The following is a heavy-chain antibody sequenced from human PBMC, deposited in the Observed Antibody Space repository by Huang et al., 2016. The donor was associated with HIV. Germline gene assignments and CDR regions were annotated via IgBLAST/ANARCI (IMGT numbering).Heavy chain of an antibody. CDR2: IIPIFDPA. Sequence: QVQLVQSGAEVKKPGSSVKVSCKASGCTFSSYAISWVRQAPGQGLEWIGGIIPIFDPANYAQKFQSRVTLTADESTSTAYMELSSLRSEDTAVYYCAKESGSYPRGYFDYWGQGTLVTVSS. J-gene: IGHJ4*02. V-gene: IGHV1-69*01. CDR3: AKESGSYPRGYFDY. CDR1: GCTFSSYA. D-gene: IGHD1-26*01.